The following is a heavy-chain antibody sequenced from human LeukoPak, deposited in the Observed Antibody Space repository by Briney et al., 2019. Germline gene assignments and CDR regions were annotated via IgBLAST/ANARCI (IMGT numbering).Heavy chain of an antibody. CDR1: GYTFTGYY. Sequence: ASVTVSCMASGYTFTGYYMHWVRQAPGQGLEWMGWINPNSGGTNYAQKFQGRVTMTRDTSISTAYMELSRLRSDDTAVYHCARVSPLIAVAGNFADWGQGTLVTVSS. CDR3: ARVSPLIAVAGNFAD. J-gene: IGHJ4*02. V-gene: IGHV1-2*02. CDR2: INPNSGGT. D-gene: IGHD6-19*01.